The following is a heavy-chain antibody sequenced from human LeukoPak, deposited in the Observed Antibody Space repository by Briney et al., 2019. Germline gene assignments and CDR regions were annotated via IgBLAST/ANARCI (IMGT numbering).Heavy chain of an antibody. V-gene: IGHV3-30-3*01. Sequence: GGSLRLSCAATGFTFSSYAMHWVRRAPGKGLEWVAVISYDGSNKYYADSVKGRFTISRDNSKNTLYLQMNSLRAEDTAVYYCARDQGIVGATYYFDYWGQGTLVTVSS. CDR1: GFTFSSYA. CDR3: ARDQGIVGATYYFDY. CDR2: ISYDGSNK. J-gene: IGHJ4*02. D-gene: IGHD1-26*01.